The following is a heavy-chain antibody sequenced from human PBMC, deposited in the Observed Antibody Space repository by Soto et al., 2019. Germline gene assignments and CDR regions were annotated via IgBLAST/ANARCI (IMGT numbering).Heavy chain of an antibody. V-gene: IGHV1-3*01. CDR3: ASSFLSILPDY. CDR2: INAGNGNT. Sequence: AHGQRLEWMGWINAGNGNTKYSQKFQGRVTITRDTSASTAYMELSSLRSEDTAVYYCASSFLSILPDYWGQGTLVTVSS. J-gene: IGHJ4*02. D-gene: IGHD2-15*01.